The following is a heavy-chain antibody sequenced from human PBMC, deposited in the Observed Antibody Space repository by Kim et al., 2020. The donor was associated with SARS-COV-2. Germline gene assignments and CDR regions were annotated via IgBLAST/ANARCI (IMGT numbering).Heavy chain of an antibody. CDR2: IYYSGST. Sequence: SETLSLTCTVSGGSISSSSYYWGWIRQPPGKGLEWIGSIYYSGSTYYNPSLKSRVTISVDTSKNQFSLKLSSVTAADTAVYYCAGAEVDTAMVTDYYGMDVWGQGTTVTVSS. V-gene: IGHV4-39*01. D-gene: IGHD5-18*01. CDR1: GGSISSSSYY. J-gene: IGHJ6*02. CDR3: AGAEVDTAMVTDYYGMDV.